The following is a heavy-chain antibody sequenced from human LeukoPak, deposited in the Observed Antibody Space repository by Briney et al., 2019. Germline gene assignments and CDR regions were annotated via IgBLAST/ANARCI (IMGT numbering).Heavy chain of an antibody. CDR3: ANDEPGYSGSWDDAFDI. Sequence: GVPLRLCCGVCGFTFRSFAVSGVRQSRGKGVEWLSHISGSGGRTHYADSVKGRFTISRDNSKNTLYLQMNSLRAEDTALYYCANDEPGYSGSWDDAFDIWGQGTMVTVSS. CDR2: ISGSGGRT. CDR1: GFTFRSFA. J-gene: IGHJ3*02. D-gene: IGHD1-26*01. V-gene: IGHV3-23*01.